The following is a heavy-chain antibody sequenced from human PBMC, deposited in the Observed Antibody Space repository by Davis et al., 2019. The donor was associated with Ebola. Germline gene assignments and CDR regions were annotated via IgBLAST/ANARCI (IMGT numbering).Heavy chain of an antibody. CDR2: INPSGGST. V-gene: IGHV1-46*01. J-gene: IGHJ6*03. CDR3: ARSGPYYYYYYYMDV. CDR1: GYTFTSYY. D-gene: IGHD3-3*01. Sequence: ASVTVSCKASGYTFTSYYMHWVRQAPGQGLEWMGIINPSGGSTSYAQKFQGRVTMTRDTSTSTVYMELSSLRSEDTAVYYCARSGPYYYYYYYMDVWGKGTTVTVSS.